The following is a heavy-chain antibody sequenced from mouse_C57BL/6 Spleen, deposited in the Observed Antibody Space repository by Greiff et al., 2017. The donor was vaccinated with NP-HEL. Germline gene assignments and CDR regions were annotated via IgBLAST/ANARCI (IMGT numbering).Heavy chain of an antibody. Sequence: VQLQQPGAELVMPGASVKLSCKASGYTFTSYWMHWVKQRPGQGLEWIGEIDPSDSYTNYNQKFKGKSTLTVDKSSSTAYMQLSSLTSEDSAVYYCARNGSRSYWYFDVWGTGTTVTVSS. CDR3: ARNGSRSYWYFDV. J-gene: IGHJ1*03. V-gene: IGHV1-69*01. CDR1: GYTFTSYW. CDR2: IDPSDSYT. D-gene: IGHD1-1*01.